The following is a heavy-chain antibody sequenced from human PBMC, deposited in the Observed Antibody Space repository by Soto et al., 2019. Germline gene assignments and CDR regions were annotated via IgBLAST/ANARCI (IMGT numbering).Heavy chain of an antibody. D-gene: IGHD2-8*02. V-gene: IGHV3-30-3*01. Sequence: GLEWVAVLSYDGSNEYYADSVKGRVTISRDNSKNTLYLQMNSLRAEDTAVYYCARENTGVFDYWGQGTLVTVSS. CDR2: LSYDGSNE. CDR3: ARENTGVFDY. J-gene: IGHJ4*02.